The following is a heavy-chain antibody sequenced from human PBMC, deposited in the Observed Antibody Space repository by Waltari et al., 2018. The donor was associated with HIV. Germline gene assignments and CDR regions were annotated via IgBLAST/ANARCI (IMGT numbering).Heavy chain of an antibody. D-gene: IGHD1-26*01. Sequence: QVHLVQSGAEMKKPGASVKVSCKASGYTFISYGISWVRQAPGHGLEWMGWISTYNANTNYAQSLQGRVTMTTDTSTTTAYMERRSLTSDDTAVYYCARDGLRYSGTFYSDYWGQGTLVTVSS. CDR2: ISTYNANT. V-gene: IGHV1-18*01. CDR1: GYTFISYG. J-gene: IGHJ4*02. CDR3: ARDGLRYSGTFYSDY.